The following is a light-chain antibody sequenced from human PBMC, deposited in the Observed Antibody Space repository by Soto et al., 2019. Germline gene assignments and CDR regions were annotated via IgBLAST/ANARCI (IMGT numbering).Light chain of an antibody. V-gene: IGKV3-20*01. Sequence: EIVMTQSLATLSVTPGERATLSCRASQYVSSSVAWYQQKPGQAPRLLIYGASTRATGIPARFSGSGSGTEFILTISRLEPEDFAVYYCQQYGSSPSITFGQGTLLENK. CDR1: QYVSSS. CDR3: QQYGSSPSIT. CDR2: GAS. J-gene: IGKJ5*01.